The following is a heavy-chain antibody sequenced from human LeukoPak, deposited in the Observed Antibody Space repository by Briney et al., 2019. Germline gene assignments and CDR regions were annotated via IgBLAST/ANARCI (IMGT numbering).Heavy chain of an antibody. Sequence: SETLSLTCSVSGRSISSYYWSWLRQPAGKGLEWIERIYTSGSTNYNPSLKSRVTMSVDTYKNQCSLKLSSVTAADTAVYYCARATGRPDAFDIWGRGTMVTVSS. V-gene: IGHV4-4*07. CDR1: GRSISSYY. D-gene: IGHD1-14*01. CDR2: IYTSGST. J-gene: IGHJ3*02. CDR3: ARATGRPDAFDI.